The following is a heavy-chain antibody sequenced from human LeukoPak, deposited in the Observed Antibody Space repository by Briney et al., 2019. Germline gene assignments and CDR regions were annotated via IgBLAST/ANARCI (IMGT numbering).Heavy chain of an antibody. Sequence: SQTLSLTCTVSGGSISSGSYYWSWIRQPAGKGLEWIGRIYTSGSTNYNPSLKSRVTISVDTSKNQFSLKLSSVTAADTAVYYCARDRNYDFWSGYFMDAWGKGTTVTVSS. J-gene: IGHJ6*03. CDR1: GGSISSGSYY. D-gene: IGHD3-3*01. CDR2: IYTSGST. CDR3: ARDRNYDFWSGYFMDA. V-gene: IGHV4-61*02.